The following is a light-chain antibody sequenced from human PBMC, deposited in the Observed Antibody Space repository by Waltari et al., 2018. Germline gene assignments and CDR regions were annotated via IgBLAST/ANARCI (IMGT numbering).Light chain of an antibody. V-gene: IGLV1-44*01. CDR3: AAWDDSLNGWV. CDR1: SSNIGSNT. J-gene: IGLJ3*02. Sequence: QSVLPQPPSASGTPGQRVTISCSGSSSNIGSNTVNWYQQLPGTAPTLLIYSNNQRPSGVPYRFSGSKSGTSASLAISGRQSEDEADYYCAAWDDSLNGWVFGGGTKLTVL. CDR2: SNN.